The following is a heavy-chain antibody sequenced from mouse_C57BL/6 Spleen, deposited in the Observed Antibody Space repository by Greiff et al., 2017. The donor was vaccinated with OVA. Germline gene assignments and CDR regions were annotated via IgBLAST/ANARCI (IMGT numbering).Heavy chain of an antibody. CDR2: IYPGSGST. V-gene: IGHV1-55*01. CDR1: GYTFTSYW. D-gene: IGHD3-2*02. CDR3: AMGTAQATGFAY. J-gene: IGHJ3*01. Sequence: QVHVKQPGAELVKPGASVKMSCKASGYTFTSYWITWVKQRPGQGLEWIGDIYPGSGSTNYNEKFKSKATLTVDTSSSTAYMQLSSLTSEDSAVYYCAMGTAQATGFAYWGQGTLVTVSA.